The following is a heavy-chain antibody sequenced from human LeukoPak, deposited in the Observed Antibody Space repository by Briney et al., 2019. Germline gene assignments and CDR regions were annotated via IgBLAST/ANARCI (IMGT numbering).Heavy chain of an antibody. CDR3: AREGNDYYYDQ. V-gene: IGHV3-21*01. CDR1: GFTFSTNA. Sequence: GGSLRLSCAASGFTFSTNAMSWVRQAPGKGLEWVSSITGDCKYITYADSVKGRFTISRDNAKNSLYLQVASLRGDDTATYYCAREGNDYYYDQWGQGTLVTVSS. J-gene: IGHJ4*02. D-gene: IGHD3-16*01. CDR2: ITGDCKYI.